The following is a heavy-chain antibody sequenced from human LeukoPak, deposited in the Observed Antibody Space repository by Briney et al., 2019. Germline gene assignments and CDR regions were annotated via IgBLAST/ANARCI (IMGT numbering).Heavy chain of an antibody. CDR1: GYSFTSYW. V-gene: IGHV5-10-1*01. Sequence: KPGESLRISCKGSGYSFTSYWISWVRQMPGKGLEWMGRIDPSDSYTNYSPSFQGHVTISADKSISTAYLQWSSLKASDTAMYYCAREGVAYSGYDSIGPDYWGQGTLVTVSS. CDR2: IDPSDSYT. J-gene: IGHJ4*02. CDR3: AREGVAYSGYDSIGPDY. D-gene: IGHD5-12*01.